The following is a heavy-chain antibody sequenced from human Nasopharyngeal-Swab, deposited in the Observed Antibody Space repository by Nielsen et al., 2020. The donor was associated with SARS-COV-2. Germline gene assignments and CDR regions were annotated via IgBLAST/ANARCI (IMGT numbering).Heavy chain of an antibody. D-gene: IGHD2-21*01. Sequence: GSLKISCAASGFTFSSYSMNWVRQAPGKGLVWVSSISSSSRYIYYADSVKGGFTISRDNAKNSLYLQMNTLRAEDTAVYYCARVRFVGELIDAFDIWGQGTMVTVSS. CDR1: GFTFSSYS. CDR2: ISSSSRYI. CDR3: ARVRFVGELIDAFDI. V-gene: IGHV3-21*01. J-gene: IGHJ3*02.